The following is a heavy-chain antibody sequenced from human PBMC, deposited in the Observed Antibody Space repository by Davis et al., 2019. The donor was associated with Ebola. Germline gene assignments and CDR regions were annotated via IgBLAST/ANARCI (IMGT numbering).Heavy chain of an antibody. J-gene: IGHJ6*02. CDR3: AREQWLVTYYYYYYGMDV. Sequence: SVKVSCKASGGTFSSYAISWVRQAPGQGLEWMGGIIPIFGTANYAQKLQGRVTMTTDTSTSTAYMELRSLRSDDTAVYYCAREQWLVTYYYYYYGMDVWGQGTTVTVSS. CDR2: IIPIFGTA. V-gene: IGHV1-69*05. D-gene: IGHD6-19*01. CDR1: GGTFSSYA.